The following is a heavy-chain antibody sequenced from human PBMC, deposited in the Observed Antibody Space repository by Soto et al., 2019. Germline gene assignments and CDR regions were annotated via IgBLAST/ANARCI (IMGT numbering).Heavy chain of an antibody. CDR3: ARDPGYSSSSNWFDP. CDR2: ISAYNGNT. D-gene: IGHD6-6*01. Sequence: ASVKVSCKASGCTFTSYGISWVRQAPGQGLEWMGWISAYNGNTNYAQKLQGRVTMTTDTSTSTAYMDLRSLRSDDTAVYYCARDPGYSSSSNWFDPWGQGTLVTVSS. J-gene: IGHJ5*02. CDR1: GCTFTSYG. V-gene: IGHV1-18*04.